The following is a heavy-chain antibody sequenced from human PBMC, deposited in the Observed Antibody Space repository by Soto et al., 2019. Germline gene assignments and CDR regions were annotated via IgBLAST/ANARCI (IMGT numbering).Heavy chain of an antibody. J-gene: IGHJ4*02. CDR1: GFTFSSYW. V-gene: IGHV3-74*01. D-gene: IGHD2-15*01. CDR2: INSDGSST. Sequence: EVQLVESGGGLVQPGGSLRLSCAASGFTFSSYWMHWVRQAPGKGLVWVSRINSDGSSTSYADSVKGRFTISRDNAKNTLYLQMNSLRAEDMAVFYCVRTSLVVAAATREDYWGQGSLVTFSS. CDR3: VRTSLVVAAATREDY.